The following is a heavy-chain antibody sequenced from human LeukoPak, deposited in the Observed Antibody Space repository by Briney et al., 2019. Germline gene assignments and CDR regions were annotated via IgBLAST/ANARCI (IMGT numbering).Heavy chain of an antibody. J-gene: IGHJ3*02. CDR3: ARECGGSCYNAFDI. Sequence: PGGSLRLSCAASGFTFSNAWMNWVRQAPGKGLEWVSVIYSGGSTYYADSVKGRFTISRDNSKNTLYLQMNSLRAEDTAVYYCARECGGSCYNAFDIWGQGTMVTVSS. V-gene: IGHV3-53*01. CDR2: IYSGGST. D-gene: IGHD2-15*01. CDR1: GFTFSNAW.